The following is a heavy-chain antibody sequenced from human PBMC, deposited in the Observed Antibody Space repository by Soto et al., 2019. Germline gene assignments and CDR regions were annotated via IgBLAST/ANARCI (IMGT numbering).Heavy chain of an antibody. Sequence: QAQLEQSGGEVKKPGSSVKVSCKASRVAFSKFIVTWVRQAPGLGLEWVGGIIPIFGTANYAQKFQGRVTITADESTSTSYMELNNLRSEDTALYYCAKVRYSSPMGYYYGMDVWGQGTTVTVSS. CDR1: RVAFSKFI. J-gene: IGHJ6*02. CDR3: AKVRYSSPMGYYYGMDV. CDR2: IIPIFGTA. V-gene: IGHV1-69*01. D-gene: IGHD6-19*01.